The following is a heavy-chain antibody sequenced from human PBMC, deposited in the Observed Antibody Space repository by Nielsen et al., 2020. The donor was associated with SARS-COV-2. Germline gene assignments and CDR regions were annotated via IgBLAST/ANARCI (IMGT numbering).Heavy chain of an antibody. D-gene: IGHD6-13*01. J-gene: IGHJ3*02. Sequence: GESLKISCAASGFSISDSGMHWVRQASGRGLEWLGRIRSKSHSYETVYAVSVRDRFTISRDDSENTAYLQMNSLRTGDTAVYFCARVNPISGSWFDAFDIWGQGTLVTVSS. CDR3: ARVNPISGSWFDAFDI. CDR1: GFSISDSG. V-gene: IGHV3-73*01. CDR2: IRSKSHSYET.